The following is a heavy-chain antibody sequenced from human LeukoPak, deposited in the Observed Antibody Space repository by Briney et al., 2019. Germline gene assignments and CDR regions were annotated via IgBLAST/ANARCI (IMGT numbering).Heavy chain of an antibody. V-gene: IGHV3-7*01. D-gene: IGHD3-3*01. CDR1: GFTFSSYW. CDR2: IKQDGSEK. J-gene: IGHJ6*03. CDR3: ASFTIFGPYYYYYMDV. Sequence: GGSLRLSCAASGFTFSSYWMSWVRQAPGKGLEWVANIKQDGSEKYYVDSVKGRFTISRDNAKNSLYLQMNSLRAEDTAVYYCASFTIFGPYYYYYMDVWGKGTTVTVSS.